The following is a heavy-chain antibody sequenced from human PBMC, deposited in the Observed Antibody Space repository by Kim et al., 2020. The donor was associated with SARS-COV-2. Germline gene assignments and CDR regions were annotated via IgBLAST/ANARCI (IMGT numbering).Heavy chain of an antibody. J-gene: IGHJ4*02. D-gene: IGHD6-13*01. V-gene: IGHV1-2*02. Sequence: QKFQGRVTMTRDTSIRTAYMGLSRLRSDDTAVYYCARTLPGIAAAGHFDYWGQGTLVTVSS. CDR3: ARTLPGIAAAGHFDY.